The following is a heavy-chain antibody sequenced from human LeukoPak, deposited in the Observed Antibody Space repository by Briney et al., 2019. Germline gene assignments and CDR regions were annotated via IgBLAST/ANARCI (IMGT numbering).Heavy chain of an antibody. CDR2: IYYSGST. Sequence: SGTLSLTCTVSGGSMSSRSNYWGWIRQPPGKGLEWVGSIYYSGSTDYNPSLKSRVSISVDTSKNQFSLNLSSVTAADTAVYYCARHPYSSGWFYYFDYWGQGTLVTVSS. CDR1: GGSMSSRSNY. D-gene: IGHD6-19*01. V-gene: IGHV4-39*01. CDR3: ARHPYSSGWFYYFDY. J-gene: IGHJ4*02.